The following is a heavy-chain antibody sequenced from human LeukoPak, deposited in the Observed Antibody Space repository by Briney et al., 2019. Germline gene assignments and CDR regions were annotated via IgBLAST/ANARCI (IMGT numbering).Heavy chain of an antibody. D-gene: IGHD4-17*01. CDR2: INPNNGGT. Sequence: ASVKVSCKASGYTFTGYYIHWVRQAPGQGLERMGWINPNNGGTDYAQKFQGRVTMTRDTSISTVYMELSSLRSEDTAVYYCARGLGYGDYGDYWGQGTLVTVSS. CDR3: ARGLGYGDYGDY. CDR1: GYTFTGYY. J-gene: IGHJ4*02. V-gene: IGHV1-2*02.